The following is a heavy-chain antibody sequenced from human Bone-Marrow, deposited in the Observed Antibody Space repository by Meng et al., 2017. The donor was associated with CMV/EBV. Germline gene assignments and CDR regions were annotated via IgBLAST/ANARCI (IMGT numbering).Heavy chain of an antibody. D-gene: IGHD3-22*01. CDR1: GNFSNYA. CDR3: ARNYYDSSGYYLKYFQH. J-gene: IGHJ1*01. V-gene: IGHV1-69*06. CDR2: IIPIFGTS. Sequence: GNFSNYAISWVRQAPGQGLEWMGGIIPIFGTSNYAQKFQDRVTITADKSTSTAYMELSSLRSEDTAFYYCARNYYDSSGYYLKYFQHWGQGTLVTVSS.